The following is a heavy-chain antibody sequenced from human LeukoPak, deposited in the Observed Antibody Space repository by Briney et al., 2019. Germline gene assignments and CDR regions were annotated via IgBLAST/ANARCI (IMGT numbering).Heavy chain of an antibody. CDR3: ARGAAAAAWFDP. CDR2: IYYSGST. J-gene: IGHJ5*02. Sequence: SETLSLTCTVSGGSISSYYWSWIRQPPGKGLEWIGYIYYSGSTSYNPSLKSRVTISVDTSKNQFSLKLSSVTAADTAVYYCARGAAAAAWFDPWGQGTLVTVSS. V-gene: IGHV4-59*13. D-gene: IGHD6-13*01. CDR1: GGSISSYY.